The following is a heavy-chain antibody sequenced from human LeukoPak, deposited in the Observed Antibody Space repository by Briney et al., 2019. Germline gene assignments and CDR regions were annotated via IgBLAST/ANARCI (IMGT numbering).Heavy chain of an antibody. V-gene: IGHV3-9*03. D-gene: IGHD6-13*01. CDR1: GFTFDDYA. CDR3: AKDSLPYIAAGGWFDP. CDR2: ISWNSGSI. Sequence: PGGSLRLSCAASGFTFDDYAMHWVRQAPGKGLEWVSGISWNSGSIGYADSVKGRFTISRDNAKNSLYLQMNSLRAEDMALYYCAKDSLPYIAAGGWFDPWGQGTLVTVSS. J-gene: IGHJ5*02.